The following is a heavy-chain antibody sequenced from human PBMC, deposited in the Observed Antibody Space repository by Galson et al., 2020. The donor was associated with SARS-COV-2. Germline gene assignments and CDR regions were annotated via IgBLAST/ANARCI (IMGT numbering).Heavy chain of an antibody. Sequence: SETLSLTCAVSGGSISSGGYSWSWIRQPTGKGREWNRYLYHSGSTYYNPSLKSRVTISVDRSKNQFSLRLSSVTAADTAVYYCASFDDWVDPWGQGTLVTVSS. J-gene: IGHJ5*02. V-gene: IGHV4-30-2*01. CDR3: ASFDDWVDP. CDR2: LYHSGST. CDR1: GGSISSGGYS.